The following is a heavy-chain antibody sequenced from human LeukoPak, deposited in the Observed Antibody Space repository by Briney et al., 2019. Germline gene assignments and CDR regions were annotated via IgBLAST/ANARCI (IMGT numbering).Heavy chain of an antibody. CDR3: ARIGDTAMAYAFDI. V-gene: IGHV4-39*01. CDR2: IYYSGST. Sequence: KPSETLSLTCTVSGGSISSSSYYWGWIRQPPGKGLEWIGSIYYSGSTYYNPSLKSRVTISVDTSKNQFSLKLSSVTAADTAVYYCARIGDTAMAYAFDIWGQGTMVTVSS. D-gene: IGHD5-18*01. CDR1: GGSISSSSYY. J-gene: IGHJ3*02.